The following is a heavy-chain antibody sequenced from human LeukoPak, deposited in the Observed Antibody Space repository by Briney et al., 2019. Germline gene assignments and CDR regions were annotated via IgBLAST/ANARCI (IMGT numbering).Heavy chain of an antibody. CDR1: GGPFSGYY. D-gene: IGHD2-21*01. V-gene: IGHV4-34*01. Sequence: PSETLSLTCAVYGGPFSGYYWSWIRQPPGKGLEWIGEINHSGSTNYNPSLKSRVTISVDTSKNQFSLKLSSVTAADTAVYYCARGIFRGWHPYFQHWGQGTLVTVSS. CDR3: ARGIFRGWHPYFQH. J-gene: IGHJ1*01. CDR2: INHSGST.